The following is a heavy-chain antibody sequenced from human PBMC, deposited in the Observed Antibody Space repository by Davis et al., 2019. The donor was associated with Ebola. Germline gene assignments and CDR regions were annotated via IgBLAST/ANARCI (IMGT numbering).Heavy chain of an antibody. D-gene: IGHD5-24*01. V-gene: IGHV3-33*01. Sequence: PGGSLRLSCAASGFTFSSYGMHWVRQAPGKGLEWVAVIWYDGSNKYYADSVKGRFTISRDNSKNTLYLQMNSLRAEDTAVYYCASINRDGYYFDYWGQGTLVTVSS. J-gene: IGHJ4*02. CDR3: ASINRDGYYFDY. CDR1: GFTFSSYG. CDR2: IWYDGSNK.